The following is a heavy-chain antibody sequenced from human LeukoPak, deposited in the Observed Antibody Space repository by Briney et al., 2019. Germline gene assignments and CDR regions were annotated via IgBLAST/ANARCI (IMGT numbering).Heavy chain of an antibody. CDR2: IDPRGGTT. Sequence: ASVMVSCKASGYTFSNYYMHWVRQTPGQGPEWMGIIDPRGGTTNFAQKFQGRITMTRDTSTTTFYMDLSSLSSEDTAVYYCARAPYYYSSDSFLKQENKYYFDFGAREPWSPSPQ. J-gene: IGHJ4*02. CDR1: GYTFSNYY. V-gene: IGHV1-46*01. D-gene: IGHD3-10*01. CDR3: ARAPYYYSSDSFLKQENKYYFD.